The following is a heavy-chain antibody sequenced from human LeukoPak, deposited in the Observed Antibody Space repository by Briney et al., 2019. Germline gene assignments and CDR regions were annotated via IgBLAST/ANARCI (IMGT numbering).Heavy chain of an antibody. J-gene: IGHJ6*03. V-gene: IGHV3-21*04. CDR3: ARDGAHVESSSPWIYYYYMDV. Sequence: KPGGSLRLSCAASGFTFSAYSMNWVRQAPGKGLEWVSSISSSSNYIYYADSVKGRFTISRDNAKNSLYLQMNSLRAEDTAMYYCARDGAHVESSSPWIYYYYMDVWGTGTTVTVSS. D-gene: IGHD6-6*01. CDR1: GFTFSAYS. CDR2: ISSSSNYI.